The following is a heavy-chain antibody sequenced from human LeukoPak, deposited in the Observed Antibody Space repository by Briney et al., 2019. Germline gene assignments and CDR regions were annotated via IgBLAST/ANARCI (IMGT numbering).Heavy chain of an antibody. CDR2: INPNSGGT. V-gene: IGHV1-2*06. D-gene: IGHD2-15*01. J-gene: IGHJ4*02. CDR1: GYTFTGYY. Sequence: GASVKVSCKAPGYTFTGYYMHWVRQAPGQGLEWMGRINPNSGGTNYAQKFQGRVTMTRDTSISTAYMELSRLRSDDTAVYYCARDCSGGSCYSHWGQGTLVTVSS. CDR3: ARDCSGGSCYSH.